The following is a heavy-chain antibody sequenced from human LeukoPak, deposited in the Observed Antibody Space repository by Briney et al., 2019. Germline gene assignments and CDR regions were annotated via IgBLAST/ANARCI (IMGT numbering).Heavy chain of an antibody. V-gene: IGHV1-2*02. Sequence: ASVKVSCKTSAYTFAGYFIHWVRQAPGRGLEWMGWINANTGRTNYAQKFQGRVTFTRDTSISTAYMDLRRLSSEDTAVYYGETPNEWLAYWGQGTLVTVSS. CDR3: ETPNEWLAY. J-gene: IGHJ4*02. D-gene: IGHD6-19*01. CDR2: INANTGRT. CDR1: AYTFAGYF.